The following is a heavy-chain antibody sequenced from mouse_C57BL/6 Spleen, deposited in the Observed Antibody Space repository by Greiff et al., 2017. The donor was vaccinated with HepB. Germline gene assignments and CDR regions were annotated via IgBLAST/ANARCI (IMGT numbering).Heavy chain of an antibody. Sequence: EVKLVESGGGLVKPGGSLKLSCAASGFTFSDYGMHWVRQAPEKGLEWVAYISSGSSTIYYADTVKGRFTISRDNAKNTLFLQMTSLRYEATAMYYCAKGGKFITTVVADYWGQGTTLTVSS. J-gene: IGHJ2*01. D-gene: IGHD1-1*01. V-gene: IGHV5-17*01. CDR1: GFTFSDYG. CDR2: ISSGSSTI. CDR3: AKGGKFITTVVADY.